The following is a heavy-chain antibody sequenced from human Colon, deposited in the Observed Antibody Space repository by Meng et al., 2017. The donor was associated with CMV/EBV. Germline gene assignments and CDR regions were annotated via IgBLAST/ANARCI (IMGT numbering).Heavy chain of an antibody. Sequence: ASVKVSCKASGYTFTSYGISWVRQAPGQGLEWMGWISAYNGNTYHAQKSQGRVTMTTDTSTNTAYMELRSLRSDDTAVYYCARETRRRDGDYYYAMDVWGQGTTVTVSS. CDR2: ISAYNGNT. CDR3: ARETRRRDGDYYYAMDV. D-gene: IGHD3-16*01. J-gene: IGHJ6*02. CDR1: GYTFTSYG. V-gene: IGHV1-18*01.